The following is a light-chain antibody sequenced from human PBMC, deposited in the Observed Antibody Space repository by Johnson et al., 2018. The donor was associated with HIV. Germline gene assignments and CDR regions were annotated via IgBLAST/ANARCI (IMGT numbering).Light chain of an antibody. Sequence: QSVLTQPPSVSAAPGQKVTISCSGSSSNIGNNYVSWYQQLPGTAPKLLIYDNHKRPSGISDRFSGSKSGTSASLAISGLQAEDEAYYYCAAWDDSLNGSYGFGTGTKVTVL. CDR1: SSNIGNNY. V-gene: IGLV1-51*01. CDR2: DNH. CDR3: AAWDDSLNGSYG. J-gene: IGLJ1*01.